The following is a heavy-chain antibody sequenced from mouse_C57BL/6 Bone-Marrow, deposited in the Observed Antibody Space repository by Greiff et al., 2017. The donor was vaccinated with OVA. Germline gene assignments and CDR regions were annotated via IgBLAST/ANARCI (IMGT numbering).Heavy chain of an antibody. V-gene: IGHV1-80*01. J-gene: IGHJ2*01. Sequence: VQLQESGAELVKPGASVKISCKASGYAFSSYWMNWVKQRPGKGLEWIGQIYPGDGDTNYNGKFKGKATLTADKSSSTAYMQLSSLTSEDSAVYFCARALHYYGSSPLDYWGQGTTLTVSS. CDR2: IYPGDGDT. CDR3: ARALHYYGSSPLDY. CDR1: GYAFSSYW. D-gene: IGHD1-1*01.